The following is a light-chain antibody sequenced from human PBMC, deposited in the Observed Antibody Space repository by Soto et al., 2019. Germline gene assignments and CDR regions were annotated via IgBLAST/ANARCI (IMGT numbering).Light chain of an antibody. Sequence: EIVLTQSPATLSLSPGERATLSCRASQSINRHLAWYRQKPGQAPRLLIYDASNSATGIPARVSGSGSGTDFTLTISSLEPEDFGVYYCQQRSNWPPVNFGGGTKVEIK. CDR2: DAS. J-gene: IGKJ4*01. CDR1: QSINRH. V-gene: IGKV3-11*01. CDR3: QQRSNWPPVN.